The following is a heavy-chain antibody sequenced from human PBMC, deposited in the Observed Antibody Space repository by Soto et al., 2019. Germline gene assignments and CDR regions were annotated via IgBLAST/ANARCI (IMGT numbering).Heavy chain of an antibody. V-gene: IGHV4-34*01. CDR3: ARCGGWYFDY. CDR2: INHSGST. Sequence: PSETLSLTCAVYGGSFSGYYWSWIRQPPGKGLEWIGEINHSGSTNYNPSLKSRVTISVDTSKNQFSLKLSSVTAADTAVYYCARCGGWYFDYWGQGTLVTVSS. CDR1: GGSFSGYY. D-gene: IGHD6-19*01. J-gene: IGHJ4*02.